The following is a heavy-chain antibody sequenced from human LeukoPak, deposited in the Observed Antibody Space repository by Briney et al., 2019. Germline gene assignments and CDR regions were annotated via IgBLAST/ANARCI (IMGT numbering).Heavy chain of an antibody. CDR1: GYTFTGYY. V-gene: IGHV1-2*02. J-gene: IGHJ4*02. Sequence: ASVKVSCKASGYTFTGYYMHRVRQAPGQGLEWMGWINPNSGGTNYAQKFQGRVTMTRDTSISTAYMELSRLRSDDTAVYYCARIGNYYDSSGYYDSRDYWGQGTLVTVSS. CDR2: INPNSGGT. CDR3: ARIGNYYDSSGYYDSRDY. D-gene: IGHD3-22*01.